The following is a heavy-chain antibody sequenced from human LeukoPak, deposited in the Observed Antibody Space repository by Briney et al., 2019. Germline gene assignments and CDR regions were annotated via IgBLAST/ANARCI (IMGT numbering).Heavy chain of an antibody. CDR3: ASRGSCSGGSCYSDYYYMDV. V-gene: IGHV1-69*06. Sequence: GASVKVSCKASGGTFSSYAISWVRQAPGQGLEWMGGIIPIFGTANYAQKFQGRVTITADKSTSTAYMELSSLRSEDTAVYYCASRGSCSGGSCYSDYYYMDVWGKGTTVTVSS. CDR1: GGTFSSYA. CDR2: IIPIFGTA. D-gene: IGHD2-15*01. J-gene: IGHJ6*03.